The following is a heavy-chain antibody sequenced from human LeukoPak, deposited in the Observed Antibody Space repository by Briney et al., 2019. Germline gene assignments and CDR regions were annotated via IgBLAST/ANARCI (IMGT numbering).Heavy chain of an antibody. D-gene: IGHD1-26*01. V-gene: IGHV4-34*01. CDR1: GGSFSGYY. CDR3: ARSGRYSGSLGG. J-gene: IGHJ4*02. CDR2: INHSGST. Sequence: SETLSLTCAVYGGSFSGYYWSWIRQPPGKGLEWIGEINHSGSTNYNPSLKSRVTISVDTSKNQFSLKLSSMTAADTAVYYCARSGRYSGSLGGWGQGTLVTVSS.